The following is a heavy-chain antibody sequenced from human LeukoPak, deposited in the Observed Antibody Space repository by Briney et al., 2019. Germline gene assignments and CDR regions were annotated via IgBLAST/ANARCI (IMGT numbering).Heavy chain of an antibody. V-gene: IGHV4-38-2*02. D-gene: IGHD5-18*01. CDR1: GYSISSGYY. CDR3: ARRRLGYSYGFGPYNWFDP. Sequence: PSETLSLTCTVSGYSISSGYYWGWIRQPPGKGLEWIWSIYHSGSTYYNPSLKSRVTISVDTSKNQFSLKLSSVTAADTAVYYCARRRLGYSYGFGPYNWFDPWGQGTLVTVSS. CDR2: IYHSGST. J-gene: IGHJ5*02.